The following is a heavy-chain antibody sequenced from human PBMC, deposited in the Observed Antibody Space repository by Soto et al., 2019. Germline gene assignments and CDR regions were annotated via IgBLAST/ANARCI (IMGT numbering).Heavy chain of an antibody. CDR2: INPSGDSI. CDR1: GYSFSSYY. D-gene: IGHD1-26*01. J-gene: IGHJ4*02. CDR3: ARDWEFDY. V-gene: IGHV1-46*01. Sequence: ASVKVSCKASGYSFSSYYMHWVRQAPGQGLEWMGVINPSGDSITYAQKFQGRVTMTKDTSTSTLFMEVSSLRSEDTAVYFCARDWEFDYWGQGTLVTVSS.